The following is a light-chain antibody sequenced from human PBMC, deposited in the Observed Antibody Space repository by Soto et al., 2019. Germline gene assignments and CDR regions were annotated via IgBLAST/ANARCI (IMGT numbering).Light chain of an antibody. CDR2: GAS. V-gene: IGKV3-15*01. CDR3: QQYNIWPPWT. CDR1: QSLSTY. Sequence: EIVMTQSPATLSVSPGEGATLSCRPSQSLSTYLAWYQQKPGQAPRLLIYGASTRATGIPARLSRSGSGAKFTLTISSLQSEDFATYYCQQYNIWPPWTFGQGTKVDIK. J-gene: IGKJ1*01.